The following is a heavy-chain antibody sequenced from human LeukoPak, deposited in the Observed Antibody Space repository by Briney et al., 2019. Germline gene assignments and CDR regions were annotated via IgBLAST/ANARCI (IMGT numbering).Heavy chain of an antibody. Sequence: GGSLRLSCAASGFTFSSYWMSWVRQAPGKGLEWVANIKQDGSEKYYVDSVKGRFTISRDNAKNSLYLQMNSLRAEDTAVYYCARGGSGPILFMDVWGKGTTVTVSS. CDR1: GFTFSSYW. V-gene: IGHV3-7*01. CDR2: IKQDGSEK. J-gene: IGHJ6*03. CDR3: ARGGSGPILFMDV. D-gene: IGHD3-3*01.